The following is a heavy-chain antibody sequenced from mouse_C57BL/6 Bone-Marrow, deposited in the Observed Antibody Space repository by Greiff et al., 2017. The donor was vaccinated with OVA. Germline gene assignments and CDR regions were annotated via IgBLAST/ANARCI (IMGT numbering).Heavy chain of an antibody. J-gene: IGHJ2*01. Sequence: VQLQQSGAELMKPGASVKLSCKATGYTFPGYWIEWVNQRPGHGLEWIGEILTGSGSTNYNEKFKGKATFTADTSSNTAYMQLSSLTPEDSAIYYCSRSDWNEDYFDYWGQGTTLTVSS. CDR3: SRSDWNEDYFDY. CDR2: ILTGSGST. D-gene: IGHD2-13*01. CDR1: GYTFPGYW. V-gene: IGHV1-9*01.